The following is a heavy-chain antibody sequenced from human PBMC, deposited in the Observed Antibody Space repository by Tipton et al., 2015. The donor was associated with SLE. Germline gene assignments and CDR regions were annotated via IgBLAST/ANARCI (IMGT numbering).Heavy chain of an antibody. CDR3: ARDGPGQMATPYFDY. CDR1: GFTFSSYA. CDR2: ISYDGSNK. J-gene: IGHJ4*02. Sequence: RSLRLSCAASGFTFSSYAMHWVRQAPGKGLEWVAVISYDGSNKYYADSVKGRFTISRDNSKNTLYLQMNSLRAEDTAVYYCARDGPGQMATPYFDYWGQGTLVTVSS. V-gene: IGHV3-30*04. D-gene: IGHD5-24*01.